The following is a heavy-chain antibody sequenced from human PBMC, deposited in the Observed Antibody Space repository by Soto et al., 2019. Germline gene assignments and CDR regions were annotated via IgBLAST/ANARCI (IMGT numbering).Heavy chain of an antibody. CDR1: GGTFSTHG. V-gene: IGHV1-69*11. J-gene: IGHJ6*02. CDR3: ARALNTYYNYYALDV. Sequence: QVQLVQSGAEVKKPGSSVKVSCKASGGTFSTHGINWVRQAPGQGLEWMGGIIPILGTPNYAQKFQGRVTITADESTTTAYLDLSSLRSEDTAVYFCARALNTYYNYYALDVWGQGTTVSVSS. CDR2: IIPILGTP.